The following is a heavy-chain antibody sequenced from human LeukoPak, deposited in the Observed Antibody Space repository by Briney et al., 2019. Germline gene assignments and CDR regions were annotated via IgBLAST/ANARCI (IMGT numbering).Heavy chain of an antibody. V-gene: IGHV4-34*01. D-gene: IGHD3-3*01. J-gene: IGHJ4*02. CDR2: INHSGST. CDR3: ARDADGSGYLDY. Sequence: SETLSLTCAVYGGSFSGYYWSWIRQPPGKGLEWIGEINHSGSTNYSPSLKSRVTISVDTSKNQFSLKLSSVTAADTAVYYCARDADGSGYLDYWGQGTLVTVSS. CDR1: GGSFSGYY.